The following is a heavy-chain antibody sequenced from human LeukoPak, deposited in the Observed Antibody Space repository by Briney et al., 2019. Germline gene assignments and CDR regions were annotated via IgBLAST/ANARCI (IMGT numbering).Heavy chain of an antibody. D-gene: IGHD2-2*01. CDR1: GGSISSYY. CDR2: IYYSGST. CDR3: ARGGPVPGYYYYYYGMDV. V-gene: IGHV4-59*08. Sequence: PSETLSLTCTVSGGSISSYYWSWIRQPPGKGLEWIGYIYYSGSTNYNPSLKSRVTISVDTSKNQLSLKLSSVTAADTAVYYCARGGPVPGYYYYYYGMDVWGQGTTVTVSS. J-gene: IGHJ6*02.